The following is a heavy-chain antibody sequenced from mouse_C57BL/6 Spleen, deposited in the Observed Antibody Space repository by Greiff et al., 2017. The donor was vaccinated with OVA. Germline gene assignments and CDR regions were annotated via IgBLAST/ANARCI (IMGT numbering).Heavy chain of an antibody. V-gene: IGHV1-18*01. CDR3: ARRDYGNYVRGARDY. CDR1: GYTFTDYN. D-gene: IGHD2-1*01. J-gene: IGHJ4*01. Sequence: VQLQQSGPELVKPGASVKIPCKASGYTFTDYNMDWVKQSHGKSLEWIGDINPNNGGTIYNQKFKGKATLTVDKSSSTAYMEHRSLTSEDTAVYYCARRDYGNYVRGARDYWGQGTSVTVSS. CDR2: INPNNGGT.